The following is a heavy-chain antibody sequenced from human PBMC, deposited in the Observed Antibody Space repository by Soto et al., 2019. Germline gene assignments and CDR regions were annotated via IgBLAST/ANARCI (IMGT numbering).Heavy chain of an antibody. D-gene: IGHD6-13*01. CDR1: GGSFSGYY. J-gene: IGHJ6*03. Sequence: SETLSLTCAVYGGSFSGYYWSWIRQPPGKGLEWIGEINHSGSTNYNPSLKSRVTISVDTSKNQFSLKLSSVTAADTAWYYCARKASSCYYYNIEYYYYYYYMDAWGKGTRVTVSS. CDR3: ARKASSCYYYNIEYYYYYYYMDA. V-gene: IGHV4-34*01. CDR2: INHSGST.